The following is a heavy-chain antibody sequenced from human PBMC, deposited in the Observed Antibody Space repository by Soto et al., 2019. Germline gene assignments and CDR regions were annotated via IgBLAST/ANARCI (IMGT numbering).Heavy chain of an antibody. J-gene: IGHJ2*01. CDR3: ARPPNYYDSSGHWYFDL. Sequence: QVQLVESGGGVVQPGRSLRLSCAASGFTFSSYAMHWVRQAPGKGLEWVAVISYDGSNKYYADSVKGRFTISRDNSKNTLYLQMNSLRAEDTAVYYCARPPNYYDSSGHWYFDLWGRGTLVTVSS. V-gene: IGHV3-30-3*01. CDR2: ISYDGSNK. CDR1: GFTFSSYA. D-gene: IGHD3-22*01.